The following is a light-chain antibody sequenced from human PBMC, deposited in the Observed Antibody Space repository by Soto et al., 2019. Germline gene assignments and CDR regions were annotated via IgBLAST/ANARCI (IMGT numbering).Light chain of an antibody. CDR2: ASF. V-gene: IGKV1-39*01. Sequence: DTQMTQSPSSLSVSVGDRVTITCRASQSIASFLHWYQQKPGEAPQLLIYASFNLQSGVPSRFSGSGSGTDFTLTISSLQPEDFATYYCQQSYSSPYTFGHGTKVEIK. J-gene: IGKJ2*01. CDR3: QQSYSSPYT. CDR1: QSIASF.